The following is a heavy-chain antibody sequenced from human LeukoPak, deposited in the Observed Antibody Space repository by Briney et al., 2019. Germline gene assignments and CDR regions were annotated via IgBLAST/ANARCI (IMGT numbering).Heavy chain of an antibody. CDR1: GYTFTGYY. CDR2: INPNSGGT. Sequence: ASVKVSCKASGYTFTGYYMHWVRQAPGQGLEWMGWINPNSGGTNYAQKFQGRVTMTRDTSISTAYMELSRLRSDDTAVYYCARDLSGYSYGYELDYWGQGTLVTVSS. V-gene: IGHV1-2*02. D-gene: IGHD5-18*01. CDR3: ARDLSGYSYGYELDY. J-gene: IGHJ4*02.